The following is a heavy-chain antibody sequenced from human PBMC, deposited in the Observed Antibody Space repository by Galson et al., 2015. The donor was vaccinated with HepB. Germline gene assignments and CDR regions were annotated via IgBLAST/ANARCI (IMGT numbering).Heavy chain of an antibody. Sequence: SLRLSCAASGFTFSSYAMSWVRQAPGKGLEWVSAISGSGGSTYYADSVKGRFTISRDNSKNTLYLQMNSLRAEDTAVYYCAKDLSPFVVVIAVYFDYWGQGTLVTVSS. V-gene: IGHV3-23*01. D-gene: IGHD2-21*01. CDR2: ISGSGGST. CDR3: AKDLSPFVVVIAVYFDY. J-gene: IGHJ4*02. CDR1: GFTFSSYA.